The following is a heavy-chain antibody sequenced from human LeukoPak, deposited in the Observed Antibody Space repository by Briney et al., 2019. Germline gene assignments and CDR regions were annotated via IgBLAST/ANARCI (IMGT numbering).Heavy chain of an antibody. Sequence: GGSLRLSCTVSGFSFRDYPLSWVRQAPGKGLEWVSAISGSGGSTYYADSVKGRFTISRDNSKNTLYLQMNSLRAEDTAVYYCAKAYTYYYGSGSYWSYYFDYWGQGTLVTVSS. CDR1: GFSFRDYP. V-gene: IGHV3-23*01. J-gene: IGHJ4*02. CDR2: ISGSGGST. D-gene: IGHD3-10*01. CDR3: AKAYTYYYGSGSYWSYYFDY.